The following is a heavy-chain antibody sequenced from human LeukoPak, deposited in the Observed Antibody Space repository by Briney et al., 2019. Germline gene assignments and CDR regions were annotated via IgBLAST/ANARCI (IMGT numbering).Heavy chain of an antibody. CDR3: ARGHCSGSTCYHYGMDG. D-gene: IGHD2-15*01. J-gene: IGHJ6*02. CDR2: IYHSGST. Sequence: SQTLSLTCAVSGASISSDTYSWTWIRQPPGKGLEWIGYIYHSGSTYYNPSLKSRVTISVDRSKNQLSLKVTSVTVADTAVYYCARGHCSGSTCYHYGMDGWGQGATVTVSS. CDR1: GASISSDTYS. V-gene: IGHV4-30-2*01.